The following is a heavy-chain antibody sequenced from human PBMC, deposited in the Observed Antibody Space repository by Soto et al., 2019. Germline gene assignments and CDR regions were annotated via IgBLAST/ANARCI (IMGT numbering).Heavy chain of an antibody. Sequence: SETLSLTCTVSGGSISSSNFYWGWIRQPPGKGLEWIGSIYYSGSSYYNPSLKSRVTIFVDTSKNQFSLRPNSVTAADTAVYFCARHIYSHYVWFDPWGQGTLVTVSS. V-gene: IGHV4-39*01. J-gene: IGHJ5*02. CDR3: ARHIYSHYVWFDP. CDR1: GGSISSSNFY. CDR2: IYYSGSS. D-gene: IGHD4-4*01.